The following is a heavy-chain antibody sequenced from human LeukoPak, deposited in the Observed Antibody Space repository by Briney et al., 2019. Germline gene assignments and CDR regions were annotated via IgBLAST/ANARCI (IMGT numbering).Heavy chain of an antibody. CDR2: INPNSGGT. D-gene: IGHD3-3*01. Sequence: ASVKVSCKASGYTFTGYYMHWVRQAPGQGLEWMGWINPNSGGTNYAQKFQGRVTMTRDTSISTAYMELSRLRSDDTAVYYCARDMYYDCWSGYYPGHGMDVWGQGTTVTVSS. J-gene: IGHJ6*02. CDR3: ARDMYYDCWSGYYPGHGMDV. CDR1: GYTFTGYY. V-gene: IGHV1-2*02.